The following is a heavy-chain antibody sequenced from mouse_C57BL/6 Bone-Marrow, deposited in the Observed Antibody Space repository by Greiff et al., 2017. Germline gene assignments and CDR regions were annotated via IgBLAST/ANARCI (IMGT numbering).Heavy chain of an antibody. V-gene: IGHV1-54*01. J-gene: IGHJ3*01. CDR3: ARLNYGSSYASFAY. CDR1: GYAFTNYL. CDR2: INPGSGGP. Sequence: QVQLKQSGAELVRPGTSVKVSCKASGYAFTNYLIEWVKQRPGQGLEWIGVINPGSGGPKYNEKFKGKATLTADKSSSTAYMQLSSLTSDDSAVYFCARLNYGSSYASFAYWGQGTLVTVSA. D-gene: IGHD1-1*01.